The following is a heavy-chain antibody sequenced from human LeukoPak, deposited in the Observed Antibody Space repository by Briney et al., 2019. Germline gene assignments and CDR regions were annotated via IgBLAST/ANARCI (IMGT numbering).Heavy chain of an antibody. CDR2: ISSSSSYI. V-gene: IGHV3-21*01. CDR3: VRQATPHGHFDY. CDR1: GFTFSSYS. J-gene: IGHJ4*02. D-gene: IGHD2-15*01. Sequence: PGGSLRLSCAASGFTFSSYSMNWVRQAPGKGLEWVSSISSSSSYIYYADSVKGRFTISRDNAKNSLYLQMNSLRAEDTAVYYCVRQATPHGHFDYWGQGILVTVPS.